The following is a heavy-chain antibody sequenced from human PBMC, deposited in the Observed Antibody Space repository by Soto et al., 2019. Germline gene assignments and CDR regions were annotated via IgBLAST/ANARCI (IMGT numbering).Heavy chain of an antibody. CDR1: GFTFSNFS. Sequence: PGGSLRLSGAASGFTFSNFSMSWVRQAPWRGLEWVSGISASGLDTYYADSVKDRFTVSRDNSKNTLYLQMNSLRAEDTAIYYCAKGKTSGWYYFDCLGRRARVTVCS. CDR3: AKGKTSGWYYFDC. D-gene: IGHD6-19*01. V-gene: IGHV3-23*01. CDR2: ISASGLDT. J-gene: IGHJ4*02.